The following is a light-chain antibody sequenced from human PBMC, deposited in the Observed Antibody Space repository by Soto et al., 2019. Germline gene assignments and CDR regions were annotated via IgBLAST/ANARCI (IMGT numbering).Light chain of an antibody. J-gene: IGKJ5*01. CDR1: QSVRRN. CDR2: DAS. CDR3: QQRFNWQAT. V-gene: IGKV3D-11*02. Sequence: ETLLTQSPGTLSLSPGERATLSCGASQSVRRNLAWYQQKPGQAPRLLIYDASNKATGIPARFSGSGSGTDLTITISSLEPEDFAVYYCQQRFNWQATFGQGTRLEIK.